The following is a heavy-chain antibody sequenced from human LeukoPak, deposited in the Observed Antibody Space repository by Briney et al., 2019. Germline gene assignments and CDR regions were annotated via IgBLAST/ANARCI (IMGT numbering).Heavy chain of an antibody. CDR2: IWYDGSNK. CDR3: ARGIQGYVDDY. V-gene: IGHV3-33*01. CDR1: GFTFSSYG. J-gene: IGHJ4*02. Sequence: GGSPRLSCAASGFTFSSYGMHWVRQAPGKGLEWVAVIWYDGSNKYYADSVKGRFNISRDNSKNTLYLQMNGLRAEDTAVYYCARGIQGYVDDYWGQGTLVTVSS. D-gene: IGHD5-12*01.